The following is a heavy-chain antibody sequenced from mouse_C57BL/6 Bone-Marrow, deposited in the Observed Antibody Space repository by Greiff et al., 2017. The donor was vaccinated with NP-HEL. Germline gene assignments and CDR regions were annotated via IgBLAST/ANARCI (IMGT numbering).Heavy chain of an antibody. CDR1: GYSITSYY. Sequence: VQLQESGPGLAKPSQTLSLTCSVTGYSITSYYLNWIRKFPGNKLEYIGDISYSGSTYYNPSLKSRISITRDTSKNQYYLQLNSVTTEDTATDYCARSPLWLRRNYYAMDYWGQGTSVTVSS. J-gene: IGHJ4*01. CDR2: ISYSGST. D-gene: IGHD2-2*01. V-gene: IGHV3-8*01. CDR3: ARSPLWLRRNYYAMDY.